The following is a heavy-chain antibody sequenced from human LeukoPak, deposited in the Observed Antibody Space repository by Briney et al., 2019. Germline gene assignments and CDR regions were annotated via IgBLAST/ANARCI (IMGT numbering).Heavy chain of an antibody. Sequence: GGSLRLSCTASGFTFSRYSMHWVRQAPGKGLEWVAVILYDGTNKYHADSVKGRFSISRDNSKNTQYLQMKGLRAEDTAVYYCARDSVWQLDLSPDDALDIWGQGTMVTVSS. J-gene: IGHJ3*02. V-gene: IGHV3-30*04. D-gene: IGHD1-7*01. CDR1: GFTFSRYS. CDR2: ILYDGTNK. CDR3: ARDSVWQLDLSPDDALDI.